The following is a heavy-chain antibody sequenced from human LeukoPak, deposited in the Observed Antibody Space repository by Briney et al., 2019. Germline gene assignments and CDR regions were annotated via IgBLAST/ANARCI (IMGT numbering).Heavy chain of an antibody. CDR3: ARVRSSGDTHLDF. Sequence: SETLSLNCTVSGVSISSYYWSWIRQPPGKGLEWIGYIYYSGSTNYNPSLKSRVTISVDTSKNQFCLKLSSVTAADTAVYYCARVRSSGDTHLDFWGQGTLVTVS. CDR1: GVSISSYY. V-gene: IGHV4-59*01. D-gene: IGHD3-10*01. CDR2: IYYSGST. J-gene: IGHJ4*02.